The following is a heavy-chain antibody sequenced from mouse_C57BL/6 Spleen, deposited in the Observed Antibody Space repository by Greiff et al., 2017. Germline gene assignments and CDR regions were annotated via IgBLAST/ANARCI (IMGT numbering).Heavy chain of an antibody. D-gene: IGHD2-5*01. CDR3: ARAYYSNYVRLYYLDY. J-gene: IGHJ2*01. CDR1: GYTFTSYW. CDR2: LYPGSGST. V-gene: IGHV1-55*01. Sequence: QVQLQQSGAELVKPGASVKMSCKASGYTFTSYWITWVKQRPGQGLEWIGDLYPGSGSTNYNEKFKSKATLPVDISSSTATMQLSSLTSEDSAVYYCARAYYSNYVRLYYLDYGGQGTTLTVSS.